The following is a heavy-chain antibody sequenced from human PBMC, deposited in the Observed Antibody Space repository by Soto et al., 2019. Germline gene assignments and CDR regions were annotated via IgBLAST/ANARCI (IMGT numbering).Heavy chain of an antibody. J-gene: IGHJ4*02. D-gene: IGHD3-16*02. Sequence: EVQLVESGGGLVQPGGSLRLSCVVSGFTVSDNYMSWVRQAPGKGLEWVSIIYSGGSTFYADSVKGRFIISRDNSKNTLFLQMNSLRDDDTAVYYCARDMSRGDYVWGNYQPRFDYWGQGTLVTVSS. CDR2: IYSGGST. CDR3: ARDMSRGDYVWGNYQPRFDY. CDR1: GFTVSDNY. V-gene: IGHV3-66*01.